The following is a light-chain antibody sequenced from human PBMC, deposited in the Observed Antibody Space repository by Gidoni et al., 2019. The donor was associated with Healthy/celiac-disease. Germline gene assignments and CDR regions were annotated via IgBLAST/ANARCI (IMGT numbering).Light chain of an antibody. V-gene: IGKV3-20*01. J-gene: IGKJ3*01. CDR2: DAS. CDR1: QSVSSSY. CDR3: QQYGSSFT. Sequence: EIVLTQSPGTLSLSPGERVTLSCRASQSVSSSYLAWYQQKPGQAPRPLIYDASSRATGIPDRFSGSGSGTDFTLTISTLEPEDFAVYYCQQYGSSFTFGPGTKVDIK.